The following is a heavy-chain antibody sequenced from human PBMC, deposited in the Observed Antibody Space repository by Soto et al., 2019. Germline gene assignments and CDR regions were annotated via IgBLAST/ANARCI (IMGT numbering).Heavy chain of an antibody. V-gene: IGHV1-69*01. Sequence: QVQVVQSGAEVKKPGSSVKVSCKTSGDTFSRYALSRVRQAPGQGLEWMGGVIPLFRTTNYAQKFQGRLTITADESTNTAFMELINLTSEDTAVYFCVPLQPSTIVGRPGVDVWGQGTSVTVSS. D-gene: IGHD1-26*01. J-gene: IGHJ6*02. CDR2: VIPLFRTT. CDR1: GDTFSRYA. CDR3: VPLQPSTIVGRPGVDV.